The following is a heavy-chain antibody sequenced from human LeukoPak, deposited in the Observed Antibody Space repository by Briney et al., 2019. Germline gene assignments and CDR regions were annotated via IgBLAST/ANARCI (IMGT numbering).Heavy chain of an antibody. J-gene: IGHJ4*02. V-gene: IGHV3-66*01. CDR1: GFTVSSNY. CDR2: IYSGGDT. CDR3: ARERDSYGPFDY. D-gene: IGHD5-18*01. Sequence: PGGSQRLSCAASGFTVSSNYMNWVRQAPGKGLEWVSVIYSGGDTYYADSVKGRFTISRDNSKNTLYLQMNSLRAEDTAVYYCARERDSYGPFDYWGQGTLVTVSS.